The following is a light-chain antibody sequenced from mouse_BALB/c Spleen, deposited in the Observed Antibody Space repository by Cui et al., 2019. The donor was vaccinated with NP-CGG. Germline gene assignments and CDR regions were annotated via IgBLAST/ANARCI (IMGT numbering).Light chain of an antibody. CDR1: TGIVTTSNY. CDR3: ALWYSNHWV. J-gene: IGLJ1*01. Sequence: QAVVTQESALTTSPGETATLTCRSSTGIVTTSNYANWVQERPDHLFTGLIGGTNNRAPGVPARFSGFLIGDKAALTITGAQTEDEAIYFCALWYSNHWVFGGGTKLTVL. V-gene: IGLV1*01. CDR2: GTN.